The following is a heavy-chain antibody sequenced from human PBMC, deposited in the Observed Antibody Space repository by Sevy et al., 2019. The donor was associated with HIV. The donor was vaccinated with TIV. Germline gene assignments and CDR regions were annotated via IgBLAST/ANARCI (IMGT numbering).Heavy chain of an antibody. CDR1: GFTFSSYW. V-gene: IGHV3-7*01. D-gene: IGHD5-18*01. CDR2: MKEDGSER. J-gene: IGHJ4*02. Sequence: GGSLRLSCAASGFTFSSYWMSWVRQAPGKGLEWVATMKEDGSERNYVDSVKGRVTISRDNAKNSLYLQMTSLRAEDTAVYYCVREGVGGYSYSLDCWGQGTLVTVSS. CDR3: VREGVGGYSYSLDC.